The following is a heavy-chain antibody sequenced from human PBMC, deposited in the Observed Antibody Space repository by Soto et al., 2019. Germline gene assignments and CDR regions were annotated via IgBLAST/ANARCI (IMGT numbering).Heavy chain of an antibody. J-gene: IGHJ6*02. V-gene: IGHV1-2*02. Sequence: ASVKVSCKASGYTFTGYYMHWVLQAPGQGLEWMGWINPNSGGTNYAQKFQGRVTMTRDTSISTAYMELSRLRSDDTAVYYCAKKLYYYYGMDVWGQGTTVTVSS. CDR2: INPNSGGT. CDR3: AKKLYYYYGMDV. CDR1: GYTFTGYY.